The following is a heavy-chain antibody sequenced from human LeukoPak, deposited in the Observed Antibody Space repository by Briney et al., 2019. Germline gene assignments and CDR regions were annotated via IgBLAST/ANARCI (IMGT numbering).Heavy chain of an antibody. CDR1: GGTFSSYA. Sequence: RASVKVSCKASGGTFSSYAISWVRQAPGQGLEWMGGIIPIFGTANYAQKFQGRVTITADESTSTAYMELSSLRSEDTAVYYCARCAIVVVPAATPLYYYMDVWGKGTTVTVSS. CDR3: ARCAIVVVPAATPLYYYMDV. J-gene: IGHJ6*03. CDR2: IIPIFGTA. D-gene: IGHD2-2*01. V-gene: IGHV1-69*01.